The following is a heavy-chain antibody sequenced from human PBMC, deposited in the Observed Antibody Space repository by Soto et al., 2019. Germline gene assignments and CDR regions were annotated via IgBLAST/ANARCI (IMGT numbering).Heavy chain of an antibody. CDR2: IDPSDSYT. D-gene: IGHD6-19*01. V-gene: IGHV5-10-1*01. Sequence: GESLKISCKGSGYSFTSYWISWVRQMPGKGLEWMGRIDPSDSYTNYSPSFQGHVTISADKSISTAYLQWSSLKASDTAMYYCARMGAVAAHYYYYYYGMDVWGRGTTVTVSS. J-gene: IGHJ6*02. CDR1: GYSFTSYW. CDR3: ARMGAVAAHYYYYYYGMDV.